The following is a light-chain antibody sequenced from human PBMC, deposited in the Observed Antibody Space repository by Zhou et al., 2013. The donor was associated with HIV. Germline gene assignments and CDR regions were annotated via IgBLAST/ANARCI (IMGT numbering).Light chain of an antibody. J-gene: IGKJ4*01. CDR1: QVISNW. V-gene: IGKV1-12*01. Sequence: DIQMTQSPSSVSASVGDRVIITCRASQVISNWVAWFQQKPGKAPKLLISAASTLHSGVPSRFSGSGSGTDFTLTISSLLPEDFATYYCQQADSFPLTFGGGTKVEIK. CDR3: QQADSFPLT. CDR2: AAS.